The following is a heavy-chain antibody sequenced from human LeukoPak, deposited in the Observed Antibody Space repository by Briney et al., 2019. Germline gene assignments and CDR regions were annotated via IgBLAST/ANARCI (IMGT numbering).Heavy chain of an antibody. CDR2: INPNSGGT. Sequence: ASVKVSCKASGYTFTGYYMHWVRQAPGQGLEWMGWINPNSGGTNYAQKFQGRVTMTRDTSISTAYMELSRLRSDDTAVYYCARVRVGTHSSGAYDYWGQGTLVIVFS. V-gene: IGHV1-2*02. D-gene: IGHD3-22*01. CDR1: GYTFTGYY. CDR3: ARVRVGTHSSGAYDY. J-gene: IGHJ4*02.